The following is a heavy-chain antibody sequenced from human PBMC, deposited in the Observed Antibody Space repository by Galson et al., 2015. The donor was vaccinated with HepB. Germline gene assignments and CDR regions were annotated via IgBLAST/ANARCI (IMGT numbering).Heavy chain of an antibody. D-gene: IGHD3-16*01. J-gene: IGHJ4*02. CDR1: GITFTNFW. CDR3: YVGHYFNS. CDR2: IKKDGIQR. Sequence: SLRLSCAASGITFTNFWLTWVRQAPGKGLEWVASIKKDGIQRNYVDSVKGRFTISRDNAKQSLYLQMDGLRAEDTAIYYCYVGHYFNSWGQGTLVTVSS. V-gene: IGHV3-7*01.